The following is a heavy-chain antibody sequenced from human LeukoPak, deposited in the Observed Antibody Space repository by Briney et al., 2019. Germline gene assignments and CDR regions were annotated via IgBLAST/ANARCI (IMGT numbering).Heavy chain of an antibody. D-gene: IGHD2-15*01. CDR2: IGTAGDT. Sequence: PGGSLRLSCAASGFTFSSYDMHWVRQATGKGLEWVSAIGTAGDTYYPGSVKGRFTISRENAKNSLYLQMDSLRAGDTAVYYCARDLSSSPGYGMDVWGQGTTVTVSS. J-gene: IGHJ6*02. V-gene: IGHV3-13*01. CDR3: ARDLSSSPGYGMDV. CDR1: GFTFSSYD.